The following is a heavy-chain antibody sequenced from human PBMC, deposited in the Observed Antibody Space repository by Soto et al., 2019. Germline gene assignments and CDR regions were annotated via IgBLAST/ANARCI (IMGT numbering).Heavy chain of an antibody. CDR2: IYSSGST. D-gene: IGHD3-3*01. V-gene: IGHV4-59*08. CDR3: ARLKSITVFGVDSAEFYMDV. J-gene: IGHJ6*03. Sequence: TLSLTCSVSGDSLNDYYWSWVRQPPGKGLEWIGYIYSSGSTNYNSSLESRVAISVDTSRNQFSLKLRSVTAADAAVYYCARLKSITVFGVDSAEFYMDVWGKGATVTVSS. CDR1: GDSLNDYY.